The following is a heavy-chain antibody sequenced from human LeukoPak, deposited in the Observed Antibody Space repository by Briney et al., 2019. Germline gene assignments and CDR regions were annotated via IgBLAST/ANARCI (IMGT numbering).Heavy chain of an antibody. J-gene: IGHJ4*02. CDR3: ARNTGQLDY. V-gene: IGHV3-11*04. CDR1: GFTFSDYH. Sequence: GGSLRLSCAASGFTFSDYHMSWIRQAPGEGLEWVSYISSSGTNIYYADSVKGRFTISRDNAKNSLYLQMNSLGVEDTAVYYCARNTGQLDYWGQGTLVTVST. D-gene: IGHD7-27*01. CDR2: ISSSGTNI.